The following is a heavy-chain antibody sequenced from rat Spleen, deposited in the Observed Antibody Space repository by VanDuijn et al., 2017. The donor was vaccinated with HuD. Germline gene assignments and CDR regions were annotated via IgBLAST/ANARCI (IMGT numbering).Heavy chain of an antibody. Sequence: EVQLVESTGALVQPGRSLKLSCAASGFTFSDYYMAWVRQAPTKGLEWVASISSDGNTPYYRDSVKGRFTVSRDNAKSTLYLQMDSLRSEDTATYYCARREAAIFGWFAYWGQGTLVTVSS. CDR1: GFTFSDYY. J-gene: IGHJ3*01. V-gene: IGHV5-29*01. D-gene: IGHD1-2*01. CDR3: ARREAAIFGWFAY. CDR2: ISSDGNTP.